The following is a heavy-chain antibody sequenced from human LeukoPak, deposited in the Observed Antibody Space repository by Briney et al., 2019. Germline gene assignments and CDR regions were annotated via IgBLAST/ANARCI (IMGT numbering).Heavy chain of an antibody. V-gene: IGHV3-30*18. D-gene: IGHD6-19*01. CDR1: GFTFSNYG. CDR3: AKDSRSGWYGDRGFDY. Sequence: PGGSLRLSCAASGFTFSNYGMHWVRQAPGKGLEWVAVISYDGSNKYYADSVKGRFTISRDNSKNTPYLQMNSLRAEDTAVYYCAKDSRSGWYGDRGFDYWGQGTLVTVSS. CDR2: ISYDGSNK. J-gene: IGHJ4*02.